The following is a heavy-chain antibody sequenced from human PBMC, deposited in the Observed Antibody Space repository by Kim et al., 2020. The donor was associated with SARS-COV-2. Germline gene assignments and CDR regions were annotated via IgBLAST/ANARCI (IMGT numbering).Heavy chain of an antibody. Sequence: SVKVSCKASGGTFSSYAISWVRQAPGQGLEWMGGIIPIFGTANYAQKFQGRVTITADESTNTAYMELSSLRSEGTAVYYCARDRGGGQLLSPWFDPWGQGTLVTVSS. CDR2: IIPIFGTA. D-gene: IGHD2-2*01. CDR3: ARDRGGGQLLSPWFDP. CDR1: GGTFSSYA. J-gene: IGHJ5*02. V-gene: IGHV1-69*13.